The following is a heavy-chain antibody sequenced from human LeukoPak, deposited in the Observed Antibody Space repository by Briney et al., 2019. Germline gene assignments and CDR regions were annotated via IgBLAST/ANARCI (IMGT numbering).Heavy chain of an antibody. CDR2: IKHDRDEK. D-gene: IGHD3-10*01. J-gene: IGHJ4*02. Sequence: GGSLRLSCAASGLTFNNYWMHWVRQAPGKGLEWVANIKHDRDEKHYADSVKGRFTISRDNAKNTLYLQMDRLRVDDTAVYYCAREKGGILWFGELLGGQGTLVTVSS. CDR3: AREKGGILWFGELL. CDR1: GLTFNNYW. V-gene: IGHV3-7*01.